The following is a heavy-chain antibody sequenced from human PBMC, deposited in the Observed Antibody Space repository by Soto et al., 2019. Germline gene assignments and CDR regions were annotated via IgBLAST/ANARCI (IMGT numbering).Heavy chain of an antibody. D-gene: IGHD6-13*01. Sequence: LRLSCAASGFTFSSYSMNWVRQAPGKGLEWVSSISSSSSYIYYADSVKGRFTISRDNAKNSLYLQMNSLRAEDTAVYYCARVLRGSSSWYSPTYYYYGMDVWGQGTTVTVSS. V-gene: IGHV3-21*01. J-gene: IGHJ6*02. CDR3: ARVLRGSSSWYSPTYYYYGMDV. CDR2: ISSSSSYI. CDR1: GFTFSSYS.